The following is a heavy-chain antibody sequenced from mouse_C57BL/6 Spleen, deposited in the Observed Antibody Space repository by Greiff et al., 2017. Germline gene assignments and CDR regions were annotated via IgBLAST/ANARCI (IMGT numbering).Heavy chain of an antibody. D-gene: IGHD2-13*01. CDR2: IDPETGGT. J-gene: IGHJ3*01. Sequence: QVQLKQSGAELVRPGASVTLSCKASGYTFTDYEMHWVKQTPVHGLEWIGAIDPETGGTAYNQKFKGKAILTADKSSSTSYMELRSLKSEDSAVYYCTRKEGNGDSEGFAYWGQGTLVTVSA. CDR3: TRKEGNGDSEGFAY. CDR1: GYTFTDYE. V-gene: IGHV1-15*01.